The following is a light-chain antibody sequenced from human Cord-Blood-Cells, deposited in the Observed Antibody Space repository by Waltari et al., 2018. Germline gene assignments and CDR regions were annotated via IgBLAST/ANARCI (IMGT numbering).Light chain of an antibody. J-gene: IGKJ4*01. V-gene: IGKV3-11*01. CDR1: QSVSSY. CDR3: QQRSNWPT. CDR2: DAS. Sequence: EIVLTQLQAPLSLTQGERAPPSCRASQSVSSYLAWYQQKPGQAPRLLIYDASNRATGIPARFSCSGSGTYFTLTISSLEPEDFAVYYCQQRSNWPTFGGGTKVEIK.